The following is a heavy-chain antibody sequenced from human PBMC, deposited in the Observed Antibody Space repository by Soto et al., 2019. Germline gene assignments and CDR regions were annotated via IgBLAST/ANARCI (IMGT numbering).Heavy chain of an antibody. J-gene: IGHJ4*02. V-gene: IGHV1-18*01. CDR1: GYTFSSYH. CDR2: ISAYNGNT. D-gene: IGHD2-2*01. CDR3: ARDGPPADY. Sequence: QVQLVHSGAEVKKPRASVKVSCKASGYTFSSYHTSWVRQAPGQGLEWMGGISAYNGNTNYAQKLQGRVTMTTDTTTSTAYVELRSLRSADTAVYYCARDGPPADYWGQGTLVTVSS.